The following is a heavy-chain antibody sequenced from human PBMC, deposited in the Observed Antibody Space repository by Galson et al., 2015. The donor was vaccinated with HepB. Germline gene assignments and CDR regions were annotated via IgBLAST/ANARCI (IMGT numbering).Heavy chain of an antibody. CDR2: ISGSGGST. CDR1: GGTFSSYA. V-gene: IGHV3-23*01. J-gene: IGHJ6*02. CDR3: AKLDIVLMVDYYGMDV. Sequence: SCKASGGTFSSYAMSWVRQAPGKGLEWVSAISGSGGSTYYADSVKGRFTISRDNSKNTLYLQMNSLRAEDTAVYYCAKLDIVLMVDYYGMDVWGQGTTVTVSS. D-gene: IGHD2-8*01.